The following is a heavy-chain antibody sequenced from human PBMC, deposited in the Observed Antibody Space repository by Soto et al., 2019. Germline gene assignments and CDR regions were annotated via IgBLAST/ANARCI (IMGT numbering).Heavy chain of an antibody. Sequence: PGGSLRLSCAASGFTFSSYSMNLVRQAPGKGLEWVSSISSSSSYIYYADSVEGRFTISRDNAKNSLYLQMNSLRAEDTAVYHCARARYYDILTGYYNHVALDVWAQGTTVPVSS. D-gene: IGHD3-9*01. V-gene: IGHV3-21*01. J-gene: IGHJ6*02. CDR3: ARARYYDILTGYYNHVALDV. CDR1: GFTFSSYS. CDR2: ISSSSSYI.